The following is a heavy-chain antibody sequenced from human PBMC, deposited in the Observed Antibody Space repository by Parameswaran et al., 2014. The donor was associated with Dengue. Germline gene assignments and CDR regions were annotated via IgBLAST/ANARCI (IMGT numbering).Heavy chain of an antibody. D-gene: IGHD6-6*01. V-gene: IGHV4-4*02. CDR3: ARGREYSSSYDY. CDR2: IYHSGST. J-gene: IGHJ4*02. Sequence: RWIRQPPGKGLEWIGEIYHSGSTNYNPSLKSRVTISVDKSKNQFSLKLSSVTAADTAVYYCARGREYSSSYDYWGQGTLVTVSS.